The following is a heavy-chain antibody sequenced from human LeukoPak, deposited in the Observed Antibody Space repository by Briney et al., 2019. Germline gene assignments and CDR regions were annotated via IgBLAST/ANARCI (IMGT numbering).Heavy chain of an antibody. V-gene: IGHV3-64*01. CDR1: GFTLSAYG. CDR3: AKAPFNY. J-gene: IGHJ4*02. Sequence: GSLRLSCAASGFTLSAYGMHWVRQAPGKGLEYVSAIIKNGYTTYYANSVKGRFTISRDNSKNTLYLQMGSLRTEDTAVYYCAKAPFNYWGQGTLVTVSS. CDR2: IIKNGYTT.